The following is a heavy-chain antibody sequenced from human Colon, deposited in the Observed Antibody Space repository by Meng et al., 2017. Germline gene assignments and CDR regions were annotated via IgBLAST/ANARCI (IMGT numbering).Heavy chain of an antibody. CDR1: GFTFSSYA. V-gene: IGHV3-23*04. CDR2: MSGSGSHS. Sequence: EVQLVESGGGLVKPGGSLRLSCAASGFTFSSYAMSWVRLAPGQGLEWVSTMSGSGSHSYYIDSVRGRFTISRDNSKNMVNLQMNSLRADDTAVYYCAKVSQAMVRGVLHFDSWGQGILVTVSS. CDR3: AKVSQAMVRGVLHFDS. J-gene: IGHJ4*02. D-gene: IGHD3-10*01.